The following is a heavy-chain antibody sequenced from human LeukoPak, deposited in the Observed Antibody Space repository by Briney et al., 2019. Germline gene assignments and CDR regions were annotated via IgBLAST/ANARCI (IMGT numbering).Heavy chain of an antibody. CDR3: ARVDIFWPDAFDI. CDR2: IYYSGST. Sequence: PSETLSLTCTVSGGSISSSSYYWGWIRQPPGKGLEWIGSIYYSGSTYYNPSLKSRVTISVDTSKNQFSLKLSSVTAADTAVYYCARVDIFWPDAFDIWGQGTMVTVSS. V-gene: IGHV4-39*01. J-gene: IGHJ3*02. CDR1: GGSISSSSYY. D-gene: IGHD3-9*01.